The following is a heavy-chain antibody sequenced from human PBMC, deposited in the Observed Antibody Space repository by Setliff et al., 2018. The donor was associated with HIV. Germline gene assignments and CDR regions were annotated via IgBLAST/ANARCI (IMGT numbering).Heavy chain of an antibody. J-gene: IGHJ3*01. Sequence: GASVKVSCKASGYTFNRYGISWVRQAPGQGLEWMGWISGYNGNTKYVQNLQGRVTMSTDTSTSTVYMELRSLRSDDTAVYYCARVPYRSAWFSGGHDAFDVWGQGTMVTVS. CDR2: ISGYNGNT. CDR1: GYTFNRYG. V-gene: IGHV1-18*01. CDR3: ARVPYRSAWFSGGHDAFDV. D-gene: IGHD6-19*01.